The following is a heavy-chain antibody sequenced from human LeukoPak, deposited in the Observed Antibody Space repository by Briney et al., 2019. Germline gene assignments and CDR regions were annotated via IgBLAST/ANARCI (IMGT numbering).Heavy chain of an antibody. CDR3: VRNVPYYDILTGAPDY. V-gene: IGHV3-11*01. J-gene: IGHJ4*02. Sequence: GGSLRLSCAASGFTLSDYYMSWIRQAPGKGLERVSYISSSGSTIYYADSVKGRFTISRDNAKNSLYLQMNSLRAEDTAVYYCVRNVPYYDILTGAPDYWGQGTLVTVSS. CDR2: ISSSGSTI. D-gene: IGHD3-9*01. CDR1: GFTLSDYY.